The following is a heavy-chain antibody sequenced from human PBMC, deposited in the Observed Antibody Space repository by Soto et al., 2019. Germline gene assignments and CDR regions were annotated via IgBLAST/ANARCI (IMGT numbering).Heavy chain of an antibody. CDR2: ISTYNGDT. D-gene: IGHD3-10*01. V-gene: IGHV1-18*01. CDR1: GYTFSDFG. J-gene: IGHJ4*02. CDR3: ARGLLSYFGVPDY. Sequence: QVQLVQSGAEVKKPGASVKVSCKASGYTFSDFGVSWVRQAPGQGLEWVGYISTYNGDTKFTQKFRDRVTMTTDTSTNTAYMELRTLRSDDTAVYYCARGLLSYFGVPDYWGQGTLVTVSS.